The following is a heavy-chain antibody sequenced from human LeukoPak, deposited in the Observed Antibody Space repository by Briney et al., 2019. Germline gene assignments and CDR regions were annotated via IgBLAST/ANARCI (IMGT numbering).Heavy chain of an antibody. D-gene: IGHD1-26*01. CDR2: ISNSGGDT. J-gene: IGHJ6*03. V-gene: IGHV3-23*01. CDR3: AKGHGWEASYYYYYMDV. Sequence: GGSLRLSCAASGFTFSNYAMSWVRQAPGRGLEWVLGISNSGGDTQYADSVKGRFTISRDNSKNTLYLKMNSLRAEDTAVYYCAKGHGWEASYYYYYMDVWGKGTTVTISS. CDR1: GFTFSNYA.